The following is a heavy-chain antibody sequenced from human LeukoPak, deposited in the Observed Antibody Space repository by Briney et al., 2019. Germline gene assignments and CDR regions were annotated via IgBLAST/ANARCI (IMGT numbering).Heavy chain of an antibody. CDR3: AKGGPLGYCTSTSCYTVSH. V-gene: IGHV3-23*01. Sequence: GGSLRLSCAASGFTFSTYWMTWVRQAPGKGLEWVSAISGSGGATYYADSVRGRFTISRDNSKNTLYLQMNSLRAEDTALYYCAKGGPLGYCTSTSCYTVSHWGQGTLVTVSS. J-gene: IGHJ4*02. CDR2: ISGSGGAT. CDR1: GFTFSTYW. D-gene: IGHD2-2*02.